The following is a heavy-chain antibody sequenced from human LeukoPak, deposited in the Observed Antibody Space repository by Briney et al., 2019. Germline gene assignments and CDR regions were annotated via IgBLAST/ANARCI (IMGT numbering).Heavy chain of an antibody. V-gene: IGHV1-18*01. CDR3: ARDRSGSGSYYKPAVWNY. D-gene: IGHD3-10*01. CDR2: MSAYNGNT. CDR1: GYTFTSYG. Sequence: ASVKVSCKASGYTFTSYGISWVRQAPGQGHKWMGWMSAYNGNTNYAQKPQGRVTMTTDTSTSTAYMELWSLRSDDTAVYYCARDRSGSGSYYKPAVWNYWGQGTLVTVSP. J-gene: IGHJ4*02.